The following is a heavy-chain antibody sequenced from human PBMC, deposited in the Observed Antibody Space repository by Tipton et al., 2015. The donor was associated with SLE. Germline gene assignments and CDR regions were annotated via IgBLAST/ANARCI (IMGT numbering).Heavy chain of an antibody. CDR2: INPNSGGT. J-gene: IGHJ6*02. V-gene: IGHV1-2*06. D-gene: IGHD1-26*01. Sequence: QLVQSGAEVKKPGASVKVSCKASGYTFTDYYIHWVRQAPGQGLEWMGRINPNSGGTDYAQKFQGRVTMTRDTSISTAYMELSRLRSDDTAVYYCARVYSGSYYYYYYGMDVWGQGTTVTASS. CDR3: ARVYSGSYYYYYYGMDV. CDR1: GYTFTDYY.